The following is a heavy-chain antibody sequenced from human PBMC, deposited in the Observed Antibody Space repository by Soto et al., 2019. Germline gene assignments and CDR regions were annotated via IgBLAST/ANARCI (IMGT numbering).Heavy chain of an antibody. Sequence: QVQLQQWGAGLVKPSETLSLSCAVYGQSFSGHSWAWIRQSPGKGLEWIGEINESGSTYYNPSLKSRVTISADPSKNQVSLKLSSVSAADTAVYFCARGSGIVALPGELEDVNYDYWGQGTLVNVSS. CDR2: INESGST. V-gene: IGHV4-34*01. CDR3: ARGSGIVALPGELEDVNYDY. J-gene: IGHJ4*02. CDR1: GQSFSGHS. D-gene: IGHD1-1*01.